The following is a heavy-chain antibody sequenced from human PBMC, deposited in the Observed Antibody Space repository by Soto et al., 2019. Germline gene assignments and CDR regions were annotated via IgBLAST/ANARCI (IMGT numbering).Heavy chain of an antibody. CDR1: GGTFSSYA. V-gene: IGHV1-69*06. CDR3: ARGRASGSYYLLDY. J-gene: IGHJ4*02. D-gene: IGHD3-10*01. CDR2: IIPIFGTA. Sequence: ASVKVSCKASGGTFSSYAISWVRQAPGQGLEWMGGIIPIFGTANYAQKFQGRVTITADKSTSTAYMEVSRLRSDDTAVYYCARGRASGSYYLLDYWGQGTLVTVSS.